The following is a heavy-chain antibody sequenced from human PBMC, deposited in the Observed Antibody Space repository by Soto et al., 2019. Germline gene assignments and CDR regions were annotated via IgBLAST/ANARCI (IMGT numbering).Heavy chain of an antibody. CDR3: ATMVIDAPMVAPSDY. V-gene: IGHV1-2*02. J-gene: IGHJ4*02. Sequence: ASVKVSCKASGYAFSGYYLHWVRQAPGQGLEWMGWINPKIGEVKYAQKFQGRVSMTSDTSNNTVYMELSRLRSDDTAVYYCATMVIDAPMVAPSDYWGQGSLVTVSS. CDR1: GYAFSGYY. D-gene: IGHD2-21*01. CDR2: INPKIGEV.